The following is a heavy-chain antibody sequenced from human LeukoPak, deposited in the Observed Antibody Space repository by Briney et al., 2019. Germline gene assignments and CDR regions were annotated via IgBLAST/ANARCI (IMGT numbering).Heavy chain of an antibody. Sequence: PGGSLRLSCAASGFTFSSYGMHWVRQAPGKGLEWVAVIWYDGSNKYYADSVKGRFTISRDNSKNTLYLQMNSLRAEDTAVYYCAKGRGEMVPFDIWGQGTMVTVSS. CDR1: GFTFSSYG. CDR2: IWYDGSNK. D-gene: IGHD5-24*01. V-gene: IGHV3-30*02. CDR3: AKGRGEMVPFDI. J-gene: IGHJ3*02.